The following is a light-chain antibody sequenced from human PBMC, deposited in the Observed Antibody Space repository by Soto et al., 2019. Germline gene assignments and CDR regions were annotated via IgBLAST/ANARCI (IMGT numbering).Light chain of an antibody. CDR2: KIS. CDR3: MQGTHWPPT. V-gene: IGKV2-30*01. J-gene: IGKJ1*01. Sequence: DVVMTQSPLSLSVTLGQPASISCRSSQSLVYHDGNTYLSWFQQRPGQSPRRLIYKISNRDSGVPDRFSGSGSGTDFTLKISRVEADDVGIYYCMQGTHWPPTFGQGTKVEIK. CDR1: QSLVYHDGNTY.